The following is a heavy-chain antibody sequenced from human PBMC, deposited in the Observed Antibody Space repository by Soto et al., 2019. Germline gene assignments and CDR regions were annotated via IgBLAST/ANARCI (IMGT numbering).Heavy chain of an antibody. V-gene: IGHV3-23*01. D-gene: IGHD6-19*01. J-gene: IGHJ4*02. CDR2: ITGSGTT. CDR1: GFTFSNYA. Sequence: VQLLESGGDLAQPGGSLRLICAASGFTFSNYAMTWVRQSPGKGLEWVSTITGSGTTFYGDAVKGRFTISRDSSKSTMFLQMNGLGAEDTAVYYCARTDKFNPKSSGWANRFDSWGQGTLVTVSA. CDR3: ARTDKFNPKSSGWANRFDS.